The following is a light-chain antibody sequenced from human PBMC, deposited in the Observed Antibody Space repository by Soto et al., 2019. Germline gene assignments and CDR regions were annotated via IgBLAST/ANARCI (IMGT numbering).Light chain of an antibody. V-gene: IGKV1-39*01. CDR3: QQSYSTPPT. J-gene: IGKJ4*01. CDR1: QSISSY. CDR2: AAS. Sequence: DIQMTQSPSSLSASVGDRVTITCRASQSISSYLNWYQQKPGKAPKLXIYAASSLQSGVPSRFSGSGSGTDFTLTISSLQPEDFATYDCQQSYSTPPTFGGGTKVDI.